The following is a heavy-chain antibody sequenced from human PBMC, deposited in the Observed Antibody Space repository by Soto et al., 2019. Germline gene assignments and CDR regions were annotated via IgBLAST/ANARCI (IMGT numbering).Heavy chain of an antibody. CDR3: VRDGAGASGLGWFGP. J-gene: IGHJ5*02. D-gene: IGHD3-10*01. CDR2: IYHSGST. Sequence: QVQLQESGPGLVKPSQTLSVSCTVSGDSISRGGYYWNWIRQHPRKGQEWIRYIYHSGSTNYNPSLKSRVTISVDTSKNQLSLELTNVTAADTAVYYCVRDGAGASGLGWFGPWGQGILVTVST. CDR1: GDSISRGGYY. V-gene: IGHV4-31*03.